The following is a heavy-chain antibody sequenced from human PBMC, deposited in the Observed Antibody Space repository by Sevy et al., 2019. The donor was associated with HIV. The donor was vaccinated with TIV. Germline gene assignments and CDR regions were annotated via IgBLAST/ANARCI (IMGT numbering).Heavy chain of an antibody. CDR2: IYSGDSI. V-gene: IGHV3-53*01. J-gene: IGHJ4*02. CDR3: AVVAEGY. Sequence: GGSLRLSCAASGFTVSSNYMSWVRQAPGNGLEWVSVIYSGDSISYADSVKGRFTISRDNSKNTLYLQMNSLRAGDTGVYYCAVVAEGYWGQGTLVTVSS. D-gene: IGHD6-13*01. CDR1: GFTVSSNY.